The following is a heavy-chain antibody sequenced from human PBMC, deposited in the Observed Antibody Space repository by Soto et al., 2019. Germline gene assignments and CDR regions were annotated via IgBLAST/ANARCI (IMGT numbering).Heavy chain of an antibody. V-gene: IGHV1-58*01. CDR3: AADWSNRPFDF. Sequence: QMQLMQSGPEVKKPGTSVKVSCKASGFTLTSADVQWVRQTRGQRLEWIGWIVGGSGSTNYAQQFQGRLAITRDMSTSTVYMELSSVRSEDTAVYYCAADWSNRPFDFWGQGTLVTVSS. D-gene: IGHD3-3*01. CDR1: GFTLTSAD. CDR2: IVGGSGST. J-gene: IGHJ4*02.